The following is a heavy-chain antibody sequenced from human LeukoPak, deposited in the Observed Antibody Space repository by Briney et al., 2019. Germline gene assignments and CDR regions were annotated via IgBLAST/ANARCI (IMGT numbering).Heavy chain of an antibody. D-gene: IGHD3-16*02. CDR3: VKAKTRYDYVWGSYLDD. CDR2: IYSGGST. CDR1: GFTFSGNY. Sequence: PGGSLRLSCAASGFTFSGNYMSWVRQAPGKGLEWVSAIYSGGSTYYSAYVKGRFTISRDNSKNTLYLQMNGLRAEDTAVYYCVKAKTRYDYVWGSYLDDWGQGTLVTVSS. V-gene: IGHV3-66*01. J-gene: IGHJ4*02.